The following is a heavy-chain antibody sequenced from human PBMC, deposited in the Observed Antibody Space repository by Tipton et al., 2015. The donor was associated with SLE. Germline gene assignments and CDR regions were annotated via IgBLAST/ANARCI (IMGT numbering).Heavy chain of an antibody. D-gene: IGHD2-15*01. Sequence: TLSLTCTVSGGSISTYYWSWIRQSAGKGLEGIGRIYETGTVNYTRSLKSRVTMSIDTSKNQFSLRLSSVTAADTAVHYCARVVYSGAFDIWGQGTMVTVSS. CDR2: IYETGTV. V-gene: IGHV4-4*07. J-gene: IGHJ3*02. CDR1: GGSISTYY. CDR3: ARVVYSGAFDI.